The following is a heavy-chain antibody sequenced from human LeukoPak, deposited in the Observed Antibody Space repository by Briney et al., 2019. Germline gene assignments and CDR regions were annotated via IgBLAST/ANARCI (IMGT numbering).Heavy chain of an antibody. CDR1: GYTFTSYG. J-gene: IGHJ4*02. D-gene: IGHD3-22*01. V-gene: IGHV1-18*01. Sequence: ASVKVSCKASGYTFTSYGISWVRQAPGQGLEWMGWISAYNGNTNYAQKLQGRVTMTTDTSTSTGYMELRSLRSDDTAVYYCARPLFYDSSGCFSHWGQGTLVTVSS. CDR3: ARPLFYDSSGCFSH. CDR2: ISAYNGNT.